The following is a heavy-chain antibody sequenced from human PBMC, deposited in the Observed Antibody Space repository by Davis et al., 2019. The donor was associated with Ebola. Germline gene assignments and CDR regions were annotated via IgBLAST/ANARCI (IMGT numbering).Heavy chain of an antibody. CDR1: GGSISSSSYY. CDR3: ARHVRKLGYFDY. D-gene: IGHD3-10*02. J-gene: IGHJ4*02. V-gene: IGHV4-39*01. Sequence: SETLSLTCTVSGGSISSSSYYWGWIRQPPGKGLEWIGSIYYSGSTYYNPSLKSRVTISVDTSKNQFSLKLSSVTAADTAVYYCARHVRKLGYFDYWGQGTLVTVSS. CDR2: IYYSGST.